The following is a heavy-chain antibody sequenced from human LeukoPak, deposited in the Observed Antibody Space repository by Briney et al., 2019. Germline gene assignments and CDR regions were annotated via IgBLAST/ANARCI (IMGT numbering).Heavy chain of an antibody. D-gene: IGHD5-24*01. V-gene: IGHV1-18*01. CDR2: ISTFNGNT. Sequence: PRASVKVSCKASGYAFITFGISWVRQAPGQGLEWMGWISTFNGNTNYAQKLQGRVTMTTDTSTDTAYMELRSLRSDDTAVYYCARPQDGYNPNFFDYWGQGTLVTVSS. CDR1: GYAFITFG. CDR3: ARPQDGYNPNFFDY. J-gene: IGHJ4*02.